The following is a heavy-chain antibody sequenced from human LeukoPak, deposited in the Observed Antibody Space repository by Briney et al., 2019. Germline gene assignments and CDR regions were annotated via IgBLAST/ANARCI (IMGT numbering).Heavy chain of an antibody. CDR1: GGTFSSYT. V-gene: IGHV1-69*02. J-gene: IGHJ4*02. Sequence: SVKVSCKASGGTFSSYTISWVRQAPGQGLXXXGRIIPILGIANYAQKFQGRVTITADKSTSTAYMELSSLRSEDTAVYYCARAKYSSGWPIDYWGQGTLVTVSS. CDR3: ARAKYSSGWPIDY. CDR2: IIPILGIA. D-gene: IGHD6-19*01.